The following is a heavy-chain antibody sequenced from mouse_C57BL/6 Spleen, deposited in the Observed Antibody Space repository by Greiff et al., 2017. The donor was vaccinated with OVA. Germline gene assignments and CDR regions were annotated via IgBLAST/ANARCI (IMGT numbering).Heavy chain of an antibody. CDR3: ARHYDYDGGAWFAY. V-gene: IGHV1-64*01. CDR2: IHPNSGST. D-gene: IGHD2-4*01. Sequence: QVQLQQPGAELVKPGASVKLSCKASGYTFTSYWMHWVKQRPGQGLEWIGMIHPNSGSTNYNEKFKSKATLTVDKSSSTAYMQLSSLASEDSAVYYCARHYDYDGGAWFAYWGQGTLVTVSA. J-gene: IGHJ3*01. CDR1: GYTFTSYW.